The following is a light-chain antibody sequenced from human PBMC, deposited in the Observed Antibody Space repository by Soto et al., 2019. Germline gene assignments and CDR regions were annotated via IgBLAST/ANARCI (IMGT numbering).Light chain of an antibody. V-gene: IGKV3-20*01. J-gene: IGKJ3*01. CDR1: QSVRSSN. Sequence: EIVLTQSPGTLSLSPGERATLSCRASQSVRSSNLAWYQQKPGQAPRLLIYAASSRVTGIPDRFSGSGSGTYFTLTISRLEPEDFAVYYCQHYGSSPPFTFGPGTKVDIK. CDR2: AAS. CDR3: QHYGSSPPFT.